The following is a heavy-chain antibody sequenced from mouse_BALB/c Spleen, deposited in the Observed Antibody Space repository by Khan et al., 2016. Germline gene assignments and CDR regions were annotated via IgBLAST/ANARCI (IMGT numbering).Heavy chain of an antibody. J-gene: IGHJ3*01. V-gene: IGHV9-3*02. CDR1: GYTFTNYG. CDR3: AEDYYGSNCFAY. D-gene: IGHD1-1*01. CDR2: INTNTGEP. Sequence: QIQLVQSGPELKKPGETVKISCKASGYTFTNYGMNWVKQAPGQGLKWMGWINTNTGEPTYAEEFKGRFAFSLETSASTAYLQINNLKNEDTSTYFCAEDYYGSNCFAYWGQGTLVTVSA.